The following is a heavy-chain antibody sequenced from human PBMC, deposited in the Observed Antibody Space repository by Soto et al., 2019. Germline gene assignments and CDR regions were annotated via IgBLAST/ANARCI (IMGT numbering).Heavy chain of an antibody. D-gene: IGHD6-19*01. CDR2: ISGPAGST. J-gene: IGHJ4*02. V-gene: IGHV3-23*01. Sequence: EVQLLESGGGLVQPGGSLRLSCAASGFTFSNYAMTWVRQAAGKGLEWVSSISGPAGSTYYADSVKGRFTISRDNSKNTQYLQMNSVRAADTALYYCARDERIAVAGTDNRGQGTLMTVTS. CDR1: GFTFSNYA. CDR3: ARDERIAVAGTDN.